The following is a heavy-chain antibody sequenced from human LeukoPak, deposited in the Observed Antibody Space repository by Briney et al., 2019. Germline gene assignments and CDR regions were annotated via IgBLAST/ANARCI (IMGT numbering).Heavy chain of an antibody. D-gene: IGHD3-3*01. Sequence: GGSLRLSCAASGFTFSSYNMNWVRQTPGQGLEWVSSITSGSSHIYYADSVKGRFTISRDNAKNILYLHMNSLSADDTAVYYCAKDAVSGAADPWGQGILVTVSS. CDR1: GFTFSSYN. V-gene: IGHV3-21*01. J-gene: IGHJ5*02. CDR3: AKDAVSGAADP. CDR2: ITSGSSHI.